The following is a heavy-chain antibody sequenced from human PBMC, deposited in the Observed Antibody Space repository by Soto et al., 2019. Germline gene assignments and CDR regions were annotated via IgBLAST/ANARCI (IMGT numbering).Heavy chain of an antibody. CDR1: GFPFSSYS. CDR3: ARYKAPYSSSYHDAFDI. CDR2: ISSSSSYI. J-gene: IGHJ3*02. V-gene: IGHV3-21*01. D-gene: IGHD6-6*01. Sequence: GGSLRLSCAASGFPFSSYSMNWVRQAPGKGLEWVSSISSSSSYIYYADSVKGRFTISRDNAKNSLYLQMNSLRAEDTAVYYCARYKAPYSSSYHDAFDIWGQGTMVTVSS.